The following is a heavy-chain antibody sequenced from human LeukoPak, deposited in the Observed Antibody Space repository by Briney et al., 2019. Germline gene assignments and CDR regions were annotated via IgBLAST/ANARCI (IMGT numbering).Heavy chain of an antibody. J-gene: IGHJ3*01. CDR1: GFTFSSYT. Sequence: GGSLRLSCAASGFTFSSYTMNWVRQAPGKGLEWVSSISGTSTYIHDADSVKGRFTAFRDNANKSLYLQMNSLRAEDTAMYYCARGMRQIDDAFDLWGQGTMVTVSS. CDR3: ARGMRQIDDAFDL. V-gene: IGHV3-21*01. CDR2: ISGTSTYI. D-gene: IGHD6-25*01.